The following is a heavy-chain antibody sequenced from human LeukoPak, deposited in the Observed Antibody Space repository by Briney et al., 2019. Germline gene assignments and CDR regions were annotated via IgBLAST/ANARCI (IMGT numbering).Heavy chain of an antibody. Sequence: GGSLRLSCAASGFTFSSYWMHWVRQAPGKGLVWVSRISPDGSTTGHADSVKGRFTTSRDNAKNTLFLQMNSLRAEDTAVYYCTRDFDFSSAIWGQGALVTVSS. CDR1: GFTFSSYW. CDR3: TRDFDFSSAI. D-gene: IGHD3-3*01. V-gene: IGHV3-74*01. CDR2: ISPDGSTT. J-gene: IGHJ4*02.